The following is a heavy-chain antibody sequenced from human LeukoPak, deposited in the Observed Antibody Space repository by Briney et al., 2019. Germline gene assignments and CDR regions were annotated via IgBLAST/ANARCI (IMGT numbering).Heavy chain of an antibody. D-gene: IGHD6-13*01. CDR1: GASFSGYY. CDR2: IYYSGST. J-gene: IGHJ5*02. V-gene: IGHV4-59*01. CDR3: ARGCSAGTPHNWFDP. Sequence: SETLSLTCAVYGASFSGYYWSWIRQPPGKGLEWIGYIYYSGSTNYNPSLKSRVTISVDTSKNQFSLKLSSVTAADTAVYYCARGCSAGTPHNWFDPWGQGTLVTVSS.